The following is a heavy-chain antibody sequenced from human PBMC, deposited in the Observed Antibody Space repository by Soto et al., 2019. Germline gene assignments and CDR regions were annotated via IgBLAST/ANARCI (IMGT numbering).Heavy chain of an antibody. CDR2: IYYSGSA. D-gene: IGHD6-19*01. Sequence: QVQLQESGPGLVKPSQTLSLTCTVSGGSISSSDYYWSWIRQHPGKGLEWSGYIYYSGSAYYNPPRNSRVTISVDKYTTQFSLKVTSVTAADTAVYYCAREVSPNSRGWYSVLVRWFDPWGQGTLVTVSS. J-gene: IGHJ5*02. V-gene: IGHV4-31*03. CDR3: AREVSPNSRGWYSVLVRWFDP. CDR1: GGSISSSDYY.